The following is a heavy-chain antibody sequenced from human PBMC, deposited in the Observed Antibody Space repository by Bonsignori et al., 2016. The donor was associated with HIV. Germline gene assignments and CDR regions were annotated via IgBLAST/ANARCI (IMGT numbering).Heavy chain of an antibody. D-gene: IGHD2/OR15-2a*01. V-gene: IGHV3-9*01. Sequence: VRQAPGKGLEWVSGISWNSGSIGYADSVKGRFTISRDNAKNSLYLQMNSLRAEDTALYYCAGNIYWGQGTLVTVSS. J-gene: IGHJ4*02. CDR3: AGNIY. CDR2: ISWNSGSI.